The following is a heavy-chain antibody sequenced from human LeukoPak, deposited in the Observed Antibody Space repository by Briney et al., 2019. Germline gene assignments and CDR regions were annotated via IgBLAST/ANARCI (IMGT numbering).Heavy chain of an antibody. Sequence: NTSETLSLTCTVSGGSISTYYWSWNRQPPGKGLEWIGYIDYSGSTNYNPSLKSRVTISVDTSKNQFSLKLSSVTAADTAVYYCARLVTASSIDYWGQGTLVTVSS. V-gene: IGHV4-59*08. J-gene: IGHJ4*02. CDR2: IDYSGST. D-gene: IGHD4-23*01. CDR3: ARLVTASSIDY. CDR1: GGSISTYY.